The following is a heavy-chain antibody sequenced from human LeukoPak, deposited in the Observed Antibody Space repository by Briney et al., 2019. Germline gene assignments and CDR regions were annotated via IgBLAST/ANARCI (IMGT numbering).Heavy chain of an antibody. CDR2: ISYDGSNK. J-gene: IGHJ6*02. Sequence: GRSLRLSCAASGFSFSSYAMHWVRQAPGKGLEWVAVISYDGSNKYYADSVKGRFTISRDNSKNTLYLQMNSLRAEDTAVYYCARVSRIADSYGMDVWGQGTTVTVSS. CDR3: ARVSRIADSYGMDV. CDR1: GFSFSSYA. V-gene: IGHV3-30-3*01. D-gene: IGHD6-13*01.